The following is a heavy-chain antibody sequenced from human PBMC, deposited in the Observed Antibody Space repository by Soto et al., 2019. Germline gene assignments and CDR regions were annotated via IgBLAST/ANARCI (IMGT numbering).Heavy chain of an antibody. CDR2: ISDSGGRT. D-gene: IGHD3-16*02. V-gene: IGHV3-23*01. CDR3: AKDRGIIVKAGDAFDV. Sequence: GGSLRLSCASSGFTLSMSAVNWVRQAPGKGLEWVSYISDSGGRTYYADSVKGRFTISRDRPKNTVSLQMDSLRAEDTAVYYCAKDRGIIVKAGDAFDVWGQGTKVTVSS. J-gene: IGHJ3*01. CDR1: GFTLSMSA.